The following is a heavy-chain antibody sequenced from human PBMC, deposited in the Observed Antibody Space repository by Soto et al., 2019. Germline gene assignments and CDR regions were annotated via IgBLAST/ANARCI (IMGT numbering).Heavy chain of an antibody. CDR2: IDSDGSDT. V-gene: IGHV3-74*01. Sequence: PGGSLRLSCAVSGFTFRSYWMHWVRQAPGKGLVWVSRIDSDGSDTIYADSVRGRFTISRDNAKNTLYLQMNSLGAEDTAVYYCARVHSSSYHYFDYWGQGTLVTVSS. J-gene: IGHJ4*02. D-gene: IGHD6-13*01. CDR1: GFTFRSYW. CDR3: ARVHSSSYHYFDY.